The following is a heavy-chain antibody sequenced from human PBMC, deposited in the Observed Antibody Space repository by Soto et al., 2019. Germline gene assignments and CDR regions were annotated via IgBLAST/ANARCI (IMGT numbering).Heavy chain of an antibody. Sequence: QVQLVESGGGAVQPGRSLRLSCAASGFTFDSHGMHWVRQAPGKGLEWVAVISSDGNNKYYADSVKGRFTISRDNFNNMFYLQMSSLRAEDTAVYYCAKDLLPNTVTTCGSWGQGTLVTVSS. CDR2: ISSDGNNK. CDR3: AKDLLPNTVTTCGS. D-gene: IGHD4-17*01. V-gene: IGHV3-30*18. J-gene: IGHJ5*02. CDR1: GFTFDSHG.